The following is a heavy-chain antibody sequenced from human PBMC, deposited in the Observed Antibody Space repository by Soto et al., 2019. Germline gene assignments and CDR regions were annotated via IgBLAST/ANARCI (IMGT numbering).Heavy chain of an antibody. CDR2: VSGSGGST. Sequence: VQLLESGGGLVRPGGSLRLSCAASGFTFSSYAMTWVRQAPGKGLEWVSGVSGSGGSTYYADSVKGRFTISRDNSKNTLYLQMNSLRAEDTAVYYCAKSAMIVVAFDYWGQGTLVTVSS. CDR1: GFTFSSYA. CDR3: AKSAMIVVAFDY. J-gene: IGHJ4*02. D-gene: IGHD3-22*01. V-gene: IGHV3-23*01.